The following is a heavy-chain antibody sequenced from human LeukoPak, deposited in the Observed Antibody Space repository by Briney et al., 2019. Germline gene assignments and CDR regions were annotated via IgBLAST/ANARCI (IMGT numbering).Heavy chain of an antibody. CDR2: IYYSGST. CDR3: ARVEVFGELTYWYFEL. J-gene: IGHJ2*01. D-gene: IGHD3-10*02. V-gene: IGHV4-59*01. Sequence: SETLSLTCTVSGGSISSYYWSWLRQPPGKGLEWVGYIYYSGSTNYNPSLKSRVTISVDTSKNQFPLKLSSVTAADTAVYYCARVEVFGELTYWYFELWGRGTLVTVSS. CDR1: GGSISSYY.